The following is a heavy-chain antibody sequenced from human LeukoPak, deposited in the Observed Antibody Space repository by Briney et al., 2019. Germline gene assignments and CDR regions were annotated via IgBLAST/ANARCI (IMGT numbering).Heavy chain of an antibody. V-gene: IGHV3-74*01. CDR3: EGRYCSSTSCSTN. Sequence: GGSLRLSCAASGFTFSTYWRHWVRQAPGKGLVWVSRISSDGSSTNYADSVKGRFTISRDNAKNTLYLQMNSLRAEDTAMYYCEGRYCSSTSCSTNWGQGTLVTVSS. J-gene: IGHJ4*02. D-gene: IGHD2-2*02. CDR1: GFTFSTYW. CDR2: ISSDGSST.